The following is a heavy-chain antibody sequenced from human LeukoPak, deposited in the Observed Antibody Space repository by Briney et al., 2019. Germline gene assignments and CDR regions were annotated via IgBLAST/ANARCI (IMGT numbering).Heavy chain of an antibody. Sequence: TSETLSLTCTVSGGSISSGSYYWSWIRQPAGKGLEWIGRIYTSGSTNYNPSLKSRVTISVDTPKNQFSLKLSSVTAADTAVYYCARAPTGDCYDYWGQGTLVTVSS. CDR3: ARAPTGDCYDY. CDR1: GGSISSGSYY. V-gene: IGHV4-61*02. CDR2: IYTSGST. D-gene: IGHD2-21*01. J-gene: IGHJ4*02.